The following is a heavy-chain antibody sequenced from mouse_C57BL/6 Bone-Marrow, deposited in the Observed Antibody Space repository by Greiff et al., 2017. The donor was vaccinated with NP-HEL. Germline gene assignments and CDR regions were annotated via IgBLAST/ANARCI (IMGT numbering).Heavy chain of an antibody. Sequence: VKLVESGPGLVQPSQRLSITCTVSGFSFTSYGVHWVRQPPGKGLEWLGVIWSGGSTDYNAAFISRLSISKDNSKSQVFFKMNSLQADDTAIYYCAKNEGDSPFAYWGQGTLVTVSA. V-gene: IGHV2-4*01. CDR2: IWSGGST. CDR1: GFSFTSYG. D-gene: IGHD3-3*01. CDR3: AKNEGDSPFAY. J-gene: IGHJ3*01.